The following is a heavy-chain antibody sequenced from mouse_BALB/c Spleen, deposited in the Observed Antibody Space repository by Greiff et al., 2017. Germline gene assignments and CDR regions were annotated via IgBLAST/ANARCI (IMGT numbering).Heavy chain of an antibody. CDR1: GFNIKDYY. V-gene: IGHV14-4*02. D-gene: IGHD2-1*01. CDR3: NANGNYGRAMDY. CDR2: IDPENGDT. J-gene: IGHJ4*01. Sequence: VQLQQSGAELVRSGASVKLSCTASGFNIKDYYMHWVKQRPEQGLEWIGWIDPENGDTEYAPKFQGKATMTADTSSNTAYLQLSSLTSEDTAVYYCNANGNYGRAMDYWGQGTSVTVSA.